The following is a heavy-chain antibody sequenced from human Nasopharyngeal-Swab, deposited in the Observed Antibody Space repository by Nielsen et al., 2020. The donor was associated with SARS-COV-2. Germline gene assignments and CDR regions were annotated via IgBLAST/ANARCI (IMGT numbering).Heavy chain of an antibody. J-gene: IGHJ6*03. CDR1: GASFSGYY. CDR2: IPRSGNT. Sequence: GSLRLSCGLNGASFSGYYWGWIRQLPGKGLEWIGDIPRSGNTNYNPALRSRVTITVASSKGEFSLKLTSVTATDTAIYFCAKVNNGGGMVPASYSFFMDVWGKGTSVAVSS. CDR3: AKVNNGGGMVPASYSFFMDV. V-gene: IGHV4-34*01. D-gene: IGHD3-3*02.